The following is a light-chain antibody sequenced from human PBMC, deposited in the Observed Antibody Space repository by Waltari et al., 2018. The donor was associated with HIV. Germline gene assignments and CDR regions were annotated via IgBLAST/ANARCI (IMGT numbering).Light chain of an antibody. Sequence: QLVLTQSPSASASLGASVKLTCTLRSGHSSYPIPWHQQQAEKGPRYLMRLNSDGSHTKGDGIPDRFSGSSSGAERYLTISSLQSEDEAAYYCQTWGTGIQVFGGGTKLTVL. CDR2: LNSDGSH. J-gene: IGLJ3*02. V-gene: IGLV4-69*01. CDR1: SGHSSYP. CDR3: QTWGTGIQV.